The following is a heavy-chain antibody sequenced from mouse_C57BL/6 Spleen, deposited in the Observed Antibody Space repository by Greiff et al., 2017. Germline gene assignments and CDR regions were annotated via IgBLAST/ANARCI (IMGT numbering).Heavy chain of an antibody. Sequence: QVQLQQPGAELVRPGSSVKLSCKASGYTFTSYWMDWVKQRPGQGLEWIGNIYPSDSETLYNQKFKDKATLTVDKSSSTAYMQLSSLTSEDSAVYYCARWDYYGSSRVYWGQGTTLTVSS. J-gene: IGHJ2*01. D-gene: IGHD1-1*01. CDR1: GYTFTSYW. CDR3: ARWDYYGSSRVY. CDR2: IYPSDSET. V-gene: IGHV1-61*01.